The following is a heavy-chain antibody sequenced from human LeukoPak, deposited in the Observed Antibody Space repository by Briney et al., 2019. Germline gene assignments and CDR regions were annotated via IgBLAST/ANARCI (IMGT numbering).Heavy chain of an antibody. CDR1: GYTFTSYG. CDR3: ASGYCSSTSCYTLDY. CDR2: SSAYNGNT. Sequence: VASVKVSCKASGYTFTSYGISWVRQAPGQGLEWMGWSSAYNGNTNYAQKLQGRVTMTTDTSTSTAYMELRSLRSDDTAVYYCASGYCSSTSCYTLDYWGQGTLVTVSS. J-gene: IGHJ4*02. V-gene: IGHV1-18*01. D-gene: IGHD2-2*02.